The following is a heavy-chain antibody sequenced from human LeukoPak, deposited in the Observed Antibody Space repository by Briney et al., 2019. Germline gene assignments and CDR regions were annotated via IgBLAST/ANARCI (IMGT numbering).Heavy chain of an antibody. D-gene: IGHD3-10*01. V-gene: IGHV4-38-2*02. CDR2: IYHSGST. Sequence: PSETLSLTCTVSGYSISSGYYWGWIRQPPGKGLEWIGSIYHSGSTYYNPSLKSRVTISVDTSKNQFSLKLSSVTAADTAVYYCARGQYYYGSGSYNPFFDYWGQGTLVTVSS. J-gene: IGHJ4*02. CDR3: ARGQYYYGSGSYNPFFDY. CDR1: GYSISSGYY.